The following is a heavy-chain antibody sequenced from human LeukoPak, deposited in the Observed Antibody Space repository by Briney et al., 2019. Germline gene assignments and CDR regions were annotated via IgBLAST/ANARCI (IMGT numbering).Heavy chain of an antibody. CDR1: GFTFSSYA. D-gene: IGHD1-26*01. Sequence: PGGSLRLSCAAAGFTFSSYAMSWDRQAPGKGLEWVSAISGSGGSTYYADSVKGRFTISRDNSKNTLYLQMNSLRAEDTAVYYCAKDRSSGSYFDYWGQGTLVTVSS. J-gene: IGHJ4*02. V-gene: IGHV3-23*01. CDR3: AKDRSSGSYFDY. CDR2: ISGSGGST.